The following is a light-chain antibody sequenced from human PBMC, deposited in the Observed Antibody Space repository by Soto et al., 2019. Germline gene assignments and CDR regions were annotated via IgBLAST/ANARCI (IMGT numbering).Light chain of an antibody. CDR1: RSISKW. V-gene: IGKV1-5*01. Sequence: DIPLTQSPSTVSASVLDTVSVAVLARRSISKWLAWYHQKPGRGPKLLISDGFSMERGVPSRVSGSGSGTEFTIAISRLKPDAFATYYWQEYNSYSFGQGTKVDI. CDR2: DGF. CDR3: QEYNSYS. J-gene: IGKJ1*01.